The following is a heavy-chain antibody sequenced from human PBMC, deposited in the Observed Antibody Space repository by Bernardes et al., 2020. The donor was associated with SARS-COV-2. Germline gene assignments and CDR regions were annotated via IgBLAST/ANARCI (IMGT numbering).Heavy chain of an antibody. CDR3: VRRSPSTRPAGMPTFYYSLDV. Sequence: GSLRLPCAASVFRYGSHLINWVRPAPGKGLEWVATIKQYGTEINYVDSVKGRFTVSRDNSMNSLYLQMNNLRAEDTAVYYCVRRSPSTRPAGMPTFYYSLDVWGQGTTVTVSS. D-gene: IGHD6-6*01. CDR1: VFRYGSHL. CDR2: IKQYGTEI. V-gene: IGHV3-7*01. J-gene: IGHJ6*02.